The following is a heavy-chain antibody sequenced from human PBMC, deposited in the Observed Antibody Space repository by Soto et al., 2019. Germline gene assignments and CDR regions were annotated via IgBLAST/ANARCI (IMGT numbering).Heavy chain of an antibody. D-gene: IGHD3-10*01. V-gene: IGHV2-5*02. CDR3: ARLWFGELSHYYYGMDV. CDR1: GFSLSTSGVG. J-gene: IGHJ6*02. CDR2: IYWDDDK. Sequence: QITLKESGPTLVKPTQTLTLTCTFSGFSLSTSGVGVGWIRQPPGKALEWLALIYWDDDKRYSPSLKSSLTITKDTSKNQVVLTMTNMDPVDTATYYCARLWFGELSHYYYGMDVWGQGTTVTVSS.